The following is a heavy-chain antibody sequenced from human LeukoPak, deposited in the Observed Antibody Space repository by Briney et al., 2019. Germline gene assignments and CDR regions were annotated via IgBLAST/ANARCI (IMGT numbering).Heavy chain of an antibody. CDR3: ARSGRGTYYYFDL. CDR2: ISTKTGNP. D-gene: IGHD1-26*01. V-gene: IGHV7-4-1*02. Sequence: ASVKVSCKASGYIFTDYAMNWVRQAPGQGLEWMGWISTKTGNPTYGQGFTGRFVFSLDTSVSTAYLQISSLQTDDTAVYYCARSGRGTYYYFDLWGQGTLVTVSS. CDR1: GYIFTDYA. J-gene: IGHJ4*02.